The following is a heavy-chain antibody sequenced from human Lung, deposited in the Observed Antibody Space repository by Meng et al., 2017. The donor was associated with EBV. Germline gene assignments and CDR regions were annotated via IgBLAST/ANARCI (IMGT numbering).Heavy chain of an antibody. Sequence: EVQLVEAGGGVVQPGGSLRLSCAASGFTFSSYWMHWVRQAPGKGLVWVSRINGDGNTATYADSVKGRFTISRDNTKNTLYLRLNNLRAEDTAVYYCAWGNLDSWGQGTLVTVSS. CDR1: GFTFSSYW. V-gene: IGHV3-74*01. D-gene: IGHD7-27*01. CDR3: AWGNLDS. J-gene: IGHJ4*02. CDR2: INGDGNTA.